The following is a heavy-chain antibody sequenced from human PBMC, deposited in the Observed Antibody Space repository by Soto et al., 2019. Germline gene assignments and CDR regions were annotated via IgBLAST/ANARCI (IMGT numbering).Heavy chain of an antibody. V-gene: IGHV3-33*01. CDR2: IWCDGSNK. Sequence: SLRLSCAASGFTFSSYGMHWVRQAPGKGLEWVAVIWCDGSNKYYADSVKGRFTISRDNSKNTLYLQMNSLRAEDTAVYYCARDSNYDFWSGSPDYWGQGTLVTVSS. CDR1: GFTFSSYG. D-gene: IGHD3-3*01. CDR3: ARDSNYDFWSGSPDY. J-gene: IGHJ4*02.